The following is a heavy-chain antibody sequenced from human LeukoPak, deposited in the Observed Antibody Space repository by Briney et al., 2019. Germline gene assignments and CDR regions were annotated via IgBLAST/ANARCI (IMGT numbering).Heavy chain of an antibody. CDR1: GFTFSSYG. D-gene: IGHD5-24*01. Sequence: GGSLRLSCAASGFTFSSYGMSWVRQAPGKGLEWVSAISGSGGSTYYADSVKGRFTISRDNSKNTLYLQMNSLRAEDTAVYYCAKDITVATIDGEFDYWGQGTLVTVSS. J-gene: IGHJ4*02. CDR3: AKDITVATIDGEFDY. V-gene: IGHV3-23*01. CDR2: ISGSGGST.